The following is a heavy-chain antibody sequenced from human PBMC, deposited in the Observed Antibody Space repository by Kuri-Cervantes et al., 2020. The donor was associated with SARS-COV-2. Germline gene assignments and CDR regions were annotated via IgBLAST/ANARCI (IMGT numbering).Heavy chain of an antibody. Sequence: ASVKVSCKASGYTFSSYGISWVRPAPGQGLEWMGWISAYNGNTNYAQKLQVRVTMTTDTSTSTAYMELRRLRSDHTAVYYCARVGIVVVVAPVPDWFDAWGQGTLVTVSS. CDR3: ARVGIVVVVAPVPDWFDA. V-gene: IGHV1-18*01. CDR2: ISAYNGNT. CDR1: GYTFSSYG. J-gene: IGHJ5*02. D-gene: IGHD2-15*01.